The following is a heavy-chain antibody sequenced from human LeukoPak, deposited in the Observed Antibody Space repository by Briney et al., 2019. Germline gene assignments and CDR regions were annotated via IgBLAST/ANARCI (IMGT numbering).Heavy chain of an antibody. Sequence: SETLSLTCTVSGYSISSGYYWGWIRQPPGKGLEWIGSIYHSGGTYYNPSLKSRVTISVDTSKNQFSLKLSSVTAADTAVYYCAREGKTYGWDHDYWGQGTLVTVSS. V-gene: IGHV4-38-2*02. CDR2: IYHSGGT. J-gene: IGHJ4*02. CDR3: AREGKTYGWDHDY. D-gene: IGHD2-8*02. CDR1: GYSISSGYY.